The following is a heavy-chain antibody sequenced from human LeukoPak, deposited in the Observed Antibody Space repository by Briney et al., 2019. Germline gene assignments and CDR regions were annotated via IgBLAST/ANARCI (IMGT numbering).Heavy chain of an antibody. J-gene: IGHJ5*02. CDR3: ARVGILTGYPNWFDP. CDR2: IYYSGST. Sequence: PSETLSLTCTVSGGSISSGGYYWSWIRQHPGKGLAWIGYIYYSGSTYYNPSLKSRVTISVDTSKNQFSLKLSSVTAADTAVYYCARVGILTGYPNWFDPWGQGTLVTVSS. V-gene: IGHV4-31*03. D-gene: IGHD3-9*01. CDR1: GGSISSGGYY.